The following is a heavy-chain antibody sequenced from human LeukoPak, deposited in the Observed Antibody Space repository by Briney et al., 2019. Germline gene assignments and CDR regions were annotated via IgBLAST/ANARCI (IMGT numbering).Heavy chain of an antibody. CDR1: GGSISSYY. J-gene: IGHJ4*02. V-gene: IGHV4-59*01. CDR3: ARDPGLLWFGELLPSNSDY. D-gene: IGHD3-10*01. Sequence: SETLSLTCTVSGGSISSYYWSWIRQPPGKGLEWIGYIYYSGSTNYNPSLKSRVTISVDTSKNQFSLKLSSVTAADTAVYYCARDPGLLWFGELLPSNSDYWGQGTLVTVSS. CDR2: IYYSGST.